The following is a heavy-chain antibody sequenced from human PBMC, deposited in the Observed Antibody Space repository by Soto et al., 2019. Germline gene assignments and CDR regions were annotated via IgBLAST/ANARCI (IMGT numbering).Heavy chain of an antibody. CDR3: ATVAPRPTTWYYYYYGMDV. CDR2: INPSGGST. V-gene: IGHV1-46*01. D-gene: IGHD1-7*01. J-gene: IGHJ6*02. Sequence: ASGKVSCKASGYTFTSYDMHWVRQAPGQGLEWMGIINPSGGSTSYAQKFQGRVTMTRDTSTSTVYMELSSLRSEDTAVYYCATVAPRPTTWYYYYYGMDVWGQGTTVTVSS. CDR1: GYTFTSYD.